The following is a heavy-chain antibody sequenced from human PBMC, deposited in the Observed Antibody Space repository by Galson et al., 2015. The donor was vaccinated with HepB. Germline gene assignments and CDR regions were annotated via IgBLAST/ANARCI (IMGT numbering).Heavy chain of an antibody. CDR3: VRDWTQDSSGPDAFSI. CDR1: GFTFRSYT. CDR2: ISSSSSYI. J-gene: IGHJ3*02. Sequence: SLRLSCAASGFTFRSYTMNWVRQAPGKGLEWVSSISSSSSYIFYADSVTGRFTPEKGRFTISRDNAKNSLYLQMNSLRAEDTAVYYCVRDWTQDSSGPDAFSIWGQGTTVTVSS. V-gene: IGHV3-21*01. D-gene: IGHD3-22*01.